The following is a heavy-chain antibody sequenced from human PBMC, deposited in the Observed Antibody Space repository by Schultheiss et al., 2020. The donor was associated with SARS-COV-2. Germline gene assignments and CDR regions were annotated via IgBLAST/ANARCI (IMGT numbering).Heavy chain of an antibody. CDR3: ARDSDSSGYPDY. CDR1: GGSVRSGSHY. CDR2: MSFTGST. D-gene: IGHD3-22*01. J-gene: IGHJ4*02. V-gene: IGHV4-61*01. Sequence: SETLSLTCTVSGGSVRSGSHYWSWIRQPPGKGLEWIGYMSFTGSTKYNPSLKSRVTISAGTSKNQFSLKLNSVTAADTAVYYCARDSDSSGYPDYWGQGILVTVSS.